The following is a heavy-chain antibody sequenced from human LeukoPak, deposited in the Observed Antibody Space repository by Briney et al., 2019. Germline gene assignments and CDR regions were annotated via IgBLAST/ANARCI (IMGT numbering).Heavy chain of an antibody. CDR1: GGSISSYY. CDR3: ARMEFGYYYYYMDV. V-gene: IGHV4-4*07. J-gene: IGHJ6*03. Sequence: SETLSLTCTVSGGSISSYYWSWIRQPAGKGLEWIGRIYTSGSTNYNPSLKSRVTMSVDTSKNQFSLKLSSVTAADTAVYYCARMEFGYYYYYMDVWSKGTTVTISS. CDR2: IYTSGST. D-gene: IGHD3-10*01.